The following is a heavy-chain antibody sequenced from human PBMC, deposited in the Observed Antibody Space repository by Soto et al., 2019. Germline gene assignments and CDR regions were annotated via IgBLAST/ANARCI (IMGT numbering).Heavy chain of an antibody. CDR3: ARVSGLRFLEWLNIYYYMDV. J-gene: IGHJ6*03. D-gene: IGHD3-3*01. CDR1: GGSFSGYY. CDR2: INHSGST. V-gene: IGHV4-34*01. Sequence: SETLSLTCAVYGGSFSGYYWSWIRQPPGKGLEWIGEINHSGSTNYNPSLKSRVTISVDTSKNQFSLKLSSVTAADTAVYYCARVSGLRFLEWLNIYYYMDVWGKGTTVTVSS.